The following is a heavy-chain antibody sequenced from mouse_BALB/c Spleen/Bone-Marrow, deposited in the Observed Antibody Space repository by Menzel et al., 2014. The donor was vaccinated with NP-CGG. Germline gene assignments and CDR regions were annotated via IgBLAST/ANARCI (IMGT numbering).Heavy chain of an antibody. Sequence: EVQLQQSGPELVKPGASVKMSCKASGFTFTRYVIHWVRQKPGQGLEWIGYINPYNDGIKYNEKFKGKATLTSDKSSSTAYMELSSLTPEDSAVYYCASGTPATSYYALDYWGQGTSVTVSS. J-gene: IGHJ4*01. V-gene: IGHV1-14*01. CDR2: INPYNDGI. CDR3: ASGTPATSYYALDY. CDR1: GFTFTRYV. D-gene: IGHD1-2*01.